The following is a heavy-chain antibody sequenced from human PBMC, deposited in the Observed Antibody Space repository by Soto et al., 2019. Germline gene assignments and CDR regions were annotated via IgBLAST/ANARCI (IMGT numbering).Heavy chain of an antibody. CDR3: XXXXXXXTVTRYFQH. V-gene: IGHV4-34*01. D-gene: IGHD4-17*01. J-gene: IGHJ1*01. Sequence: QVQLQQWGAGLLKPSETLSLTCAVYGGSFSGYYWSWIRQPPGKGLEWIGEINHSGSTNYNPSLKSRVTISVDTSKNQFSLXXXXXXXXXXXXXXXXXXXXXXTVTRYFQHWGQGTLVTVSS. CDR1: GGSFSGYY. CDR2: INHSGST.